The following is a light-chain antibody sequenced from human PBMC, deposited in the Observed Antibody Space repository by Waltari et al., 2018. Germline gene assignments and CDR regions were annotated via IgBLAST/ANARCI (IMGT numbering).Light chain of an antibody. Sequence: EIVLSQSPGTVSLSPGERATLSCGASQTVARNYLAWYQQKGGQAPRLLIHSASSRAPGIPDRFSGSWSGTDFTLTISRLEPEDFAVYHCHQYATSPLTFGGGTKVEIK. CDR2: SAS. J-gene: IGKJ4*01. CDR1: QTVARNY. CDR3: HQYATSPLT. V-gene: IGKV3-20*01.